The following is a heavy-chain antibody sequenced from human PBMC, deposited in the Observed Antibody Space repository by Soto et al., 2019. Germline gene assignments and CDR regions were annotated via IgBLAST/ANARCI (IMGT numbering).Heavy chain of an antibody. Sequence: GGSLILSCATSGFTFSRYAMSWVRQAPGKGLEWVSAISGSGGSTYYADSVKGRFTISRDNSKNTLYLQMNSLRAEDTAVYYCAKELGYCSSTSCYTEIFDYWGQGTLVTVSS. CDR2: ISGSGGST. J-gene: IGHJ4*02. CDR1: GFTFSRYA. V-gene: IGHV3-23*01. D-gene: IGHD2-2*02. CDR3: AKELGYCSSTSCYTEIFDY.